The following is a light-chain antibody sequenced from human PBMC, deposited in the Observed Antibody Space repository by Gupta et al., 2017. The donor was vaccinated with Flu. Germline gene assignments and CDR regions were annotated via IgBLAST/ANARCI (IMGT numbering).Light chain of an antibody. Sequence: TICCAASSSDVGNNYVSWCHQHPGTAPKILRYEDNMRPSGVSNRCSGSKSGKKASLQIIGLRAEEEADDDCSAYDGSRSREVFGTGTKVTVL. V-gene: IGLV2-8*01. CDR3: SAYDGSRSREV. J-gene: IGLJ1*01. CDR2: EDN. CDR1: SSSDVGNNY.